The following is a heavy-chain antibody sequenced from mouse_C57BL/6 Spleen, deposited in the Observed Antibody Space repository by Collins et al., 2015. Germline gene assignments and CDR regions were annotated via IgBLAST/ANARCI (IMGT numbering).Heavy chain of an antibody. CDR1: GYTFTDYY. CDR3: ARFYGNYVGYFDV. D-gene: IGHD2-1*01. V-gene: IGHV1-76*01. Sequence: QVQLKQSGAELVRPGASVKLSRKASGYTFTDYYINWVKQRPGQGLEWIARIYPGSGNTYYNEKFKGKATLTAEKSSSTAYMQLSSLTSEDSAVYFCARFYGNYVGYFDVWGTGTTVTVSS. CDR2: IYPGSGNT. J-gene: IGHJ1*03.